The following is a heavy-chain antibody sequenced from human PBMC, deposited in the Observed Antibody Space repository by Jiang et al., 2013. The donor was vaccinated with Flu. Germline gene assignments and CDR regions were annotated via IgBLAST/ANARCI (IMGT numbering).Heavy chain of an antibody. D-gene: IGHD2-2*01. CDR3: TKGRISADGLHYFDY. CDR2: MSDSGGST. Sequence: QLLESGGALVQPGGSLRLSCAASGFTFSNYAMNWVRQAPGKGLEWVSTMSDSGGSTYYADSVKGRFTISRDNSKNTLYVQMNSLRAEDTAVYYCTKGRISADGLHYFDYWGQGTLVTVSS. V-gene: IGHV3-23*01. J-gene: IGHJ4*02. CDR1: GFTFSNYA.